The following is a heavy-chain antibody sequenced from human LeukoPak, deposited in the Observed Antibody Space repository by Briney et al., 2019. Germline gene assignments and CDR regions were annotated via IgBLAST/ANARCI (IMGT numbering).Heavy chain of an antibody. CDR3: ARGGYTMVRGVMRDRILDY. Sequence: SETLSLTCTVSGGSISSSSYYWGWIRQPPGKGLEWIGGNGGNTNYNPSLKSRVTISVDTSKNQFSLKLSSVTAADTAVYYCARGGYTMVRGVMRDRILDYWGQGTLVTVSS. CDR1: GGSISSSSYY. V-gene: IGHV4-39*01. J-gene: IGHJ4*02. CDR2: NGGNT. D-gene: IGHD3-10*01.